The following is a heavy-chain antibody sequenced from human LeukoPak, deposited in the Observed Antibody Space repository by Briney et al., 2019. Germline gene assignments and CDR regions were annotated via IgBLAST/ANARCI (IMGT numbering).Heavy chain of an antibody. J-gene: IGHJ5*02. CDR1: GFTFSSYR. V-gene: IGHV3-48*01. Sequence: GGSLRLSCAASGFTFSSYRMNWVRQAPGKGLEWVSYISSSSSTIYYADSVKGRFTISRDNAKNSLYLQKNSLRAEDTAVYYCARDVLRYFDWFGWFDPWGQGTLVTVSS. CDR2: ISSSSSTI. CDR3: ARDVLRYFDWFGWFDP. D-gene: IGHD3-9*01.